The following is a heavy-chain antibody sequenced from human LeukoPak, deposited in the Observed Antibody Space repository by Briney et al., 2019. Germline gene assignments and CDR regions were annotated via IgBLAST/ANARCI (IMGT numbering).Heavy chain of an antibody. D-gene: IGHD4-11*01. V-gene: IGHV4-30-2*01. J-gene: IGHJ3*01. CDR2: IYHSGST. CDR1: GGSISSGGYY. Sequence: PSETLSLTCTVSGGSISSGGYYWSWIRQPPGKALEWIGYIYHSGSTYYNPSLKSRVTISVDRSKNQFSLKLSSVTAADTAVYYCARGPNTAGNYRAFDLWGQGTKVTVSS. CDR3: ARGPNTAGNYRAFDL.